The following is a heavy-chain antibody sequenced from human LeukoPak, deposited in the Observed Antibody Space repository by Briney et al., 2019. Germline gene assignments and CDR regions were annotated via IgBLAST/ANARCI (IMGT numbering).Heavy chain of an antibody. J-gene: IGHJ4*02. V-gene: IGHV5-51*01. CDR2: INRGDSDA. CDR1: GYTFTNYW. Sequence: PGGSLRLSXKGSGYTFTNYWVGWVRQMPGKGLEWMGIINRGDSDARYSPSFQGLVTISVDRSIDTAYLQWTSLKATDTAMYYCARGFADWGQGTLVTVSS. CDR3: ARGFAD.